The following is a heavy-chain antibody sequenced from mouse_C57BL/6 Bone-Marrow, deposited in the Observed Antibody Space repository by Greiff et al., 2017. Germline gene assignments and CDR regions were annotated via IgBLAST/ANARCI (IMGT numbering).Heavy chain of an antibody. D-gene: IGHD4-1*01. CDR1: GYTFTSYW. V-gene: IGHV1-61*01. CDR2: IYPSDSET. CDR3: ARNCWYFDV. J-gene: IGHJ1*03. Sequence: VQLQQPGAELVRPGSSVKLSCKASGYTFTSYWMDWVKQRPGQGLEWIGNIYPSDSETHYNQKFKDKATLTVAKSSSTAYMQLSSLTSEDSAVYYCARNCWYFDVWGTGTTVTVSS.